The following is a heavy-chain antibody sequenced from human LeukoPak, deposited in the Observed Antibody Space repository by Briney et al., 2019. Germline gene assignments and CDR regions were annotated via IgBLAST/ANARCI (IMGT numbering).Heavy chain of an antibody. J-gene: IGHJ3*02. V-gene: IGHV4-59*12. CDR1: GGSISSYY. D-gene: IGHD6-19*01. CDR3: ANMLIQSVAGNDAFDI. CDR2: IFNSGSP. Sequence: PSETLSLTCIVSGGSISSYYWSWIRQPPGKGLELIGYIFNSGSPNYNPSLKSRVTISVDTSKNQFSLKLSSVTAADTAVYYCANMLIQSVAGNDAFDIWGQGTMVTVSS.